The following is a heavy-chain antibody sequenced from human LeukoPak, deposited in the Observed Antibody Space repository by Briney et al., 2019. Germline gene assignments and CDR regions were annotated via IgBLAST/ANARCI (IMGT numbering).Heavy chain of an antibody. CDR1: GFTFSSYA. J-gene: IGHJ3*01. CDR3: AKYTERAFDV. CDR2: ISPTGAGT. Sequence: PGGSLRLSCAASGFTFSSYAMSWVRQAPGKGLEWVSTISPTGAGTYYADSVKGLFTISRDNSKNTLYLEMNSLRAEDTAVYYCAKYTERAFDVWGQGTTVTVSS. V-gene: IGHV3-23*01. D-gene: IGHD2-2*02.